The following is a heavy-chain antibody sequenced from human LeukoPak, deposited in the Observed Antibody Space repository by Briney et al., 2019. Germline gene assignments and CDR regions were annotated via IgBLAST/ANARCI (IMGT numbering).Heavy chain of an antibody. V-gene: IGHV3-33*01. J-gene: IGHJ6*02. D-gene: IGHD3-16*01. CDR1: GFTFSSYG. Sequence: PGGSLRLSCAASGFTFSSYGMHWVRQAPGKGLEWVAVIWYDGSNKYYADSVEGRFTISRDNSKNTLYLQMNSLRAEDTAVYYCARGYGYYYGMDVWGQGTTVTVSS. CDR2: IWYDGSNK. CDR3: ARGYGYYYGMDV.